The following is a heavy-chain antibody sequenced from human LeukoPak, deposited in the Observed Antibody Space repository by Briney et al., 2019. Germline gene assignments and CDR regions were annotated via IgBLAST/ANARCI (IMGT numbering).Heavy chain of an antibody. CDR2: INPNSGGT. CDR3: ATWAAIVRGVISDY. D-gene: IGHD3-10*01. J-gene: IGHJ4*02. V-gene: IGHV1-2*06. Sequence: GASVKVSCKASGYTFTGYYMHWVRQAPGQGLEWMGRINPNSGGTNYAQKFQGRVTMTRDTSISTAYMELSRLRSDDTAVYYCATWAAIVRGVISDYWGQGTLVTVSS. CDR1: GYTFTGYY.